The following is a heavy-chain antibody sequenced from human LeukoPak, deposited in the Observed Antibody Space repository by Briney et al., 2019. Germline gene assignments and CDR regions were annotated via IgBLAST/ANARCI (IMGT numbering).Heavy chain of an antibody. D-gene: IGHD6-19*01. V-gene: IGHV1-8*01. CDR3: ARGRGSGWYDYYYYYMDV. CDR1: GYTFTSYD. J-gene: IGHJ6*03. Sequence: EASVKVSCKSSGYTFTSYDINWVRQATGQGLEWMGWMNPNSGNTGYAQKFQGRVTMTRNTSISTAYMELSSLRSEDTAVYYCARGRGSGWYDYYYYYMDVWGKGTTVAISS. CDR2: MNPNSGNT.